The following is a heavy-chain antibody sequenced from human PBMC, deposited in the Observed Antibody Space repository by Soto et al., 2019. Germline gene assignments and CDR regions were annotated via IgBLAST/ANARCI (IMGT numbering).Heavy chain of an antibody. CDR3: ARDFGYCTSSTCYFNGMDV. D-gene: IGHD2-2*03. J-gene: IGHJ6*02. Sequence: LRLSCAASGFTFSSYGMHWVRQAPGKGLEWVAAIWDDGSNKNYADSVKGRFTISRDNSKKALYLQMNSLRAEDTAVFYCARDFGYCTSSTCYFNGMDVWGQGTTVTVSS. V-gene: IGHV3-33*01. CDR2: IWDDGSNK. CDR1: GFTFSSYG.